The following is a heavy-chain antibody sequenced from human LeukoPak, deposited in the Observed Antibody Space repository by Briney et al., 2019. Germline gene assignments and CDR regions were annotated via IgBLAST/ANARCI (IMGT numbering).Heavy chain of an antibody. V-gene: IGHV3-30*02. CDR1: GFTFSSYG. Sequence: PGGSLRLSCAASGFTFSSYGMHWVRQAPGKGLEWVAFIRYDGSNKYYADSVKGRFTISRDNSKNTLYLQMNSLRAEDTAVYYCAKDRIRNDYGDHWGQGTLVTVSS. D-gene: IGHD1-14*01. CDR2: IRYDGSNK. J-gene: IGHJ4*02. CDR3: AKDRIRNDYGDH.